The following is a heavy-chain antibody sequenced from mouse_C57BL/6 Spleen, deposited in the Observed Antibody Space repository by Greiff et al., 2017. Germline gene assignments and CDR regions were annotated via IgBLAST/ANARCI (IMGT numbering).Heavy chain of an antibody. D-gene: IGHD2-3*01. Sequence: VQLQQSGPELVKPGASVKMSCKASGYTFTDYNMHWVKQSHGKSLEWIGYINPNNGGTSYNQKFKGKATLTVNKSSSTAYMERRSLTSEDSAVYYCARARLLPGFDVWGTGTTVTVSS. V-gene: IGHV1-22*01. CDR3: ARARLLPGFDV. CDR2: INPNNGGT. J-gene: IGHJ1*03. CDR1: GYTFTDYN.